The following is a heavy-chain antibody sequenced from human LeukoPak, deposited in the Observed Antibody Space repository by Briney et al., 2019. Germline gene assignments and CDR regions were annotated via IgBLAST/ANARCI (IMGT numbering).Heavy chain of an antibody. J-gene: IGHJ4*02. CDR2: IWYDGSNK. CDR1: GFTFSSYG. D-gene: IGHD6-13*01. CDR3: GIAAAGTFLEYFEY. V-gene: IGHV3-33*01. Sequence: PGGSLRLSCAASGFTFSSYGMHWVRQAPGKGLEWVAVIWYDGSNKYYADSVKGRFTISRDNSKNTLYLQMNSLRAEDTAVYYCGIAAAGTFLEYFEYWGQGTLVTVSS.